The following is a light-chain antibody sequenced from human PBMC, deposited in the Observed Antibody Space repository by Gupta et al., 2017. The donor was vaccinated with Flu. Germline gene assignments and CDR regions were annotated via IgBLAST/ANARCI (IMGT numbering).Light chain of an antibody. CDR1: QDISSY. CDR3: QKYNIAPPA. Sequence: GDRVTITCRASQDISSYVAWYQQKSGKAPKLLVYAASSLQSGVPSRFSASGSGTAFTLTIISLQPEDVATYYCQKYNIAPPAFGGGTKEEIK. J-gene: IGKJ4*01. CDR2: AAS. V-gene: IGKV1-27*01.